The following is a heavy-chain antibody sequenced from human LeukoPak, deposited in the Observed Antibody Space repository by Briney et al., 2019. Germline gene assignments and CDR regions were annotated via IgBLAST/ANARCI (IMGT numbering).Heavy chain of an antibody. CDR3: AKDLSRAVAADWFDP. CDR2: ISDSGGST. CDR1: GFTFSNYD. V-gene: IGHV3-23*01. Sequence: GGSLRLSCAASGFTFSNYDMSWVRQAPGKGLEWASSISDSGGSTYYADSVKGRFTISRDNSKNTLYLQMTNLRAADTAVYYCAKDLSRAVAADWFDPWDQGSLVTVSS. J-gene: IGHJ5*02. D-gene: IGHD6-19*01.